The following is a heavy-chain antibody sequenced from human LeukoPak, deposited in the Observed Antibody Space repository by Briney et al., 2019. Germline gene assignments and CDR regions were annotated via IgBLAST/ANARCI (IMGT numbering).Heavy chain of an antibody. Sequence: GGSLRLSCAASGFTFSNYVMSWVRQAPGKGLEWVSAISGSGDSTYYADSVKGRFTISRDNSKNTLYLQMNSLRAEDTAVYYCAKLDYYGSGSYPDDYWGQGTLVTVSS. CDR3: AKLDYYGSGSYPDDY. V-gene: IGHV3-23*01. J-gene: IGHJ4*02. CDR1: GFTFSNYV. D-gene: IGHD3-10*01. CDR2: ISGSGDST.